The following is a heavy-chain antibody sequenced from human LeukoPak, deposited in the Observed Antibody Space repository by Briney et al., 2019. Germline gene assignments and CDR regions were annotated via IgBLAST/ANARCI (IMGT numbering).Heavy chain of an antibody. J-gene: IGHJ6*03. V-gene: IGHV4-59*11. Sequence: SETLSLTCTVSGGSISSHYWTWIRQSPVKGLEWIGDISNSVSTSYNPSLKSRVTISIDTSKNQFSMKLSSVTAAATAVYYCGRDALVGYFSYYYMDVWGKGTTVTVSS. CDR1: GGSISSHY. D-gene: IGHD2-15*01. CDR3: GRDALVGYFSYYYMDV. CDR2: ISNSVST.